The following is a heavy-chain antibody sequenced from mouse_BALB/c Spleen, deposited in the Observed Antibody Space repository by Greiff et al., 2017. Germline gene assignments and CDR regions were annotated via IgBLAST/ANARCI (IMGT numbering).Heavy chain of an antibody. CDR3: ARYDYDRFAY. Sequence: VQLQQSGPGLVKPSQSLSLTCTVTGYSITSDYAWNWIRQFPGNKLEWMGYISYSGSTSYNPSLKSRISITRDTSKNQFFLQLNSVTTEDTATYYCARYDYDRFAYWGQGTLVTVSA. CDR2: ISYSGST. V-gene: IGHV3-2*02. D-gene: IGHD2-4*01. J-gene: IGHJ3*01. CDR1: GYSITSDYA.